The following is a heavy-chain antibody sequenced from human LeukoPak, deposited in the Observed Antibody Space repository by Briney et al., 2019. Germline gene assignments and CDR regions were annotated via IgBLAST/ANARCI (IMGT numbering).Heavy chain of an antibody. CDR3: ARVRGTYYYDSSGYPLDY. CDR1: GYTFTGYY. D-gene: IGHD3-22*01. V-gene: IGHV1-18*04. J-gene: IGHJ4*02. CDR2: ISAYNGNT. Sequence: ASVKVSCKASGYTFTGYYMHWVRQAPGQGLEWMGWISAYNGNTNYAQKLQGRVTMTTDTSTSTAYMELRSLRSDDTAVYYCARVRGTYYYDSSGYPLDYWGQGTLVTVSS.